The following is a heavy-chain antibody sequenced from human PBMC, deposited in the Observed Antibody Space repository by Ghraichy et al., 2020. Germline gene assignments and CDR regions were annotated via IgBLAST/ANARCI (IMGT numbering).Heavy chain of an antibody. CDR1: GFTFSRYG. V-gene: IGHV3-30*18. Sequence: LSLTCAASGFTFSRYGMHWVRQAPGKGLEWVAVTSYDGSNKYYADSVKGRFTISRDNSKNTLSLQMNSLRAEDTAVYFCAKERDTSGYYSFRGDYYGMDVWGQGTTFTVSS. CDR2: TSYDGSNK. J-gene: IGHJ6*02. D-gene: IGHD3-22*01. CDR3: AKERDTSGYYSFRGDYYGMDV.